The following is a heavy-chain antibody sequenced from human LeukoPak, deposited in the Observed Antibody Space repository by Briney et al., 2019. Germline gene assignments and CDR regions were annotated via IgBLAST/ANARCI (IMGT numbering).Heavy chain of an antibody. V-gene: IGHV1-2*02. D-gene: IGHD4-17*01. CDR1: GYTFTGYY. Sequence: ASVKVSCKASGYTFTGYYMHWVRQAPGQGLEWMGWINPNSGGTNYAQKFQGRVTMTRDTSISTAYMELSRLRSDDTAVYYCARDEYGDYAQEDYWGQGTLVTVPS. CDR3: ARDEYGDYAQEDY. J-gene: IGHJ4*02. CDR2: INPNSGGT.